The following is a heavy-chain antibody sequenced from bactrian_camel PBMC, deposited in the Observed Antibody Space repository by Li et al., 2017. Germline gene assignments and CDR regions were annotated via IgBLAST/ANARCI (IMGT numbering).Heavy chain of an antibody. D-gene: IGHD5*01. Sequence: QLVESGGGLVQPGGSLRLACAASAFTFSSYWMYWVRQAPGKGLEWISTINRAGDTTYYADSVKGRFTASRDNADNTAYLRMNSLKPDDTAVYYCVRDFGISVWVMSPWGQGTQVTVS. CDR1: AFTFSSYW. V-gene: IGHV3S25*01. CDR2: INRAGDTT. CDR3: VRDFGISVWVMSP. J-gene: IGHJ6*01.